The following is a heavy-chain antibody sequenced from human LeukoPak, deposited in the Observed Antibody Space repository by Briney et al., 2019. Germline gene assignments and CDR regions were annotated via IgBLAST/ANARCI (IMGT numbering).Heavy chain of an antibody. D-gene: IGHD2-8*02. J-gene: IGHJ3*01. CDR2: ISYSGST. Sequence: WETLSLTCTASGGSISGYYWSWIRQSPGEGLEWTGYISYSGSTSYNPSPKSRLTISVDTSTNQISLKLNSLRDADTAIYYCVRGAVSAGGVFDVWGQGTLVTVS. CDR3: VRGAVSAGGVFDV. V-gene: IGHV4-59*01. CDR1: GGSISGYY.